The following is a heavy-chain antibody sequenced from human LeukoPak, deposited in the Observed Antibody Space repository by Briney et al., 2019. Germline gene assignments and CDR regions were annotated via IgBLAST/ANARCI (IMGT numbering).Heavy chain of an antibody. CDR3: ARAPPLRGVIKNYYYYMDV. D-gene: IGHD3-10*01. CDR1: GASISSFY. CDR2: IYTSGST. V-gene: IGHV4-4*07. Sequence: SETLSLTCTVSGASISSFYWSWIRQSPGKGLEWIGRIYTSGSTNYNPSLKSRVTMSVDTSKNQFSLKLSSVTAADTAVYYCARAPPLRGVIKNYYYYMDVWGKGTTVTVSS. J-gene: IGHJ6*03.